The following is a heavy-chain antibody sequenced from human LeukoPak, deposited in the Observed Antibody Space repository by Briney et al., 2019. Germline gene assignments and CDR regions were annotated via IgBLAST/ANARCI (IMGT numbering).Heavy chain of an antibody. J-gene: IGHJ4*02. CDR3: ARVGGPIDY. V-gene: IGHV3-30-3*01. Sequence: GGSLRLSCAASGFTFSSYAMHWVRQAPGKGLEWVAAISYDGSNKYYADSVKGRFTISRDNSKNTLYLQMNSLRAEDTAVYYCARVGGPIDYWGQGTLVTVSS. CDR1: GFTFSSYA. D-gene: IGHD2-15*01. CDR2: ISYDGSNK.